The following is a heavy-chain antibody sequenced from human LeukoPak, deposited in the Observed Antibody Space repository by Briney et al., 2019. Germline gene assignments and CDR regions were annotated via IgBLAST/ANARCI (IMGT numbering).Heavy chain of an antibody. D-gene: IGHD5-24*01. CDR1: GFTFSSYS. CDR3: ATEMATTECYFDY. CDR2: ISSSSSYI. Sequence: PGGSLRLSCAASGFTFSSYSMNWVRQAPGKGLEWVSSISSSSSYIYYADSVKGRFTISRDNAKNSLYLQMNSLRAEDTAVYYCATEMATTECYFDYWGQGTLVTVSS. V-gene: IGHV3-21*01. J-gene: IGHJ4*02.